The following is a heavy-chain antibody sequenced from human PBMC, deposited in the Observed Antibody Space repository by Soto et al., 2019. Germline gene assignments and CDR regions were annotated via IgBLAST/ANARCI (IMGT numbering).Heavy chain of an antibody. Sequence: GGSLRLSCAASGFTFSDYYMSWIRQAPGKGLEWVSYISSSGSTIYYADSVKGRFTISRDNAKNSLYLQMNSLRAEDTAVYSFARVVRGVFKGAFYFDYWGQAPLVTVSS. CDR2: ISSSGSTI. J-gene: IGHJ4*02. V-gene: IGHV3-11*01. CDR1: GFTFSDYY. CDR3: ARVVRGVFKGAFYFDY. D-gene: IGHD3-3*01.